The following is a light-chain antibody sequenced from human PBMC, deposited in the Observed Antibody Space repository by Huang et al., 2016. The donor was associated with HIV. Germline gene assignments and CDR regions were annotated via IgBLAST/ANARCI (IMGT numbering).Light chain of an antibody. J-gene: IGKJ4*01. V-gene: IGKV3-11*01. CDR3: QQRSAWPLT. Sequence: EIVLTQSPATLSLSPGERDTLSCRASQSVHSYLAWYQQKPGQAPRLLIYDASDRATGIPAKFSGSGSGTDFTLTISNLQSEDFAVYYCQQRSAWPLTFGGGTKVEI. CDR2: DAS. CDR1: QSVHSY.